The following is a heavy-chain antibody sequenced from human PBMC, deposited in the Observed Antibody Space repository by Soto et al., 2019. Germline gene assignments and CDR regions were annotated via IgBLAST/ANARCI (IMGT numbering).Heavy chain of an antibody. CDR1: GFTFSSYA. Sequence: QVQLVESGGGVVQPGRSLRLSCAASGFTFSSYAMHWVRQAPGKGLEWVAVISYDGSNKYYADSVKGRFTISRDNSKNPLYLQMNSLRAEDTAVYYCARGLYGEETNLDYWGQGTLVTVSS. J-gene: IGHJ4*02. CDR2: ISYDGSNK. V-gene: IGHV3-30-3*01. CDR3: ARGLYGEETNLDY. D-gene: IGHD4-17*01.